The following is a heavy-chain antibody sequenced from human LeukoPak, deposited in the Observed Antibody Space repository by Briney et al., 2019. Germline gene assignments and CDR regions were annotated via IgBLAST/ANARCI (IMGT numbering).Heavy chain of an antibody. Sequence: PSETLSLTCTVSGGSISRHYWSWIRQPPGKGLEWIGYIYYSGSTNYNPSLKSRVTISVDTSKNQFSLKLSSATAADTAVYYCARVVVPAVRKAPYYMDVWGKGTTVTVSS. V-gene: IGHV4-59*11. CDR1: GGSISRHY. D-gene: IGHD2-2*01. CDR3: ARVVVPAVRKAPYYMDV. CDR2: IYYSGST. J-gene: IGHJ6*03.